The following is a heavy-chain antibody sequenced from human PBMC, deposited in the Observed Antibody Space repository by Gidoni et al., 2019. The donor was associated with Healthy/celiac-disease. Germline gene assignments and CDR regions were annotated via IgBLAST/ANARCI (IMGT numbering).Heavy chain of an antibody. D-gene: IGHD3-10*01. J-gene: IGHJ4*02. CDR2: IYDSVST. CDR3: ARVGGTGGSSFDY. Sequence: QVQLQESGPGLVKPSETLSLTCTVSGGSISRYYWSWIRQPPGKGLEWLGYIYDSVSTNYNPSLKSRVTISVDTSKNQFSLKLSSVTAADTAVYYCARVGGTGGSSFDYWGQGTLVTVSS. V-gene: IGHV4-59*01. CDR1: GGSISRYY.